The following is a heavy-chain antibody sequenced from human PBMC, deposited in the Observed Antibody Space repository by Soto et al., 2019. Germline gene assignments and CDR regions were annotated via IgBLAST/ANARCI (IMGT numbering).Heavy chain of an antibody. CDR1: GGSISSGGYS. D-gene: IGHD4-17*01. CDR2: IYHSGST. V-gene: IGHV4-30-2*01. Sequence: SETLSLTCAVSGGSISSGGYSWSWIRQPPGKGLEWIGYIYHSGSTYYNPTLKSRVTISVERAKNQFSLKLSSVTAADTAVYYCARGPAYGDYPHYYYYGMDVWGQGTTVTVSS. CDR3: ARGPAYGDYPHYYYYGMDV. J-gene: IGHJ6*02.